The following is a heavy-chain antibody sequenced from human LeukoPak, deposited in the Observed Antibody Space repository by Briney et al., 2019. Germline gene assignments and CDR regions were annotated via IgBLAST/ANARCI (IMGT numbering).Heavy chain of an antibody. D-gene: IGHD2-15*01. J-gene: IGHJ3*02. V-gene: IGHV3-74*01. CDR1: GFTFSAHW. CDR3: ARGGYCSGGSCYSGPLFAFDI. CDR2: INSDGSST. Sequence: GGSLRLSCAASGFTFSAHWMHWVRQAPGKGLVWVSRINSDGSSTIYANSVKGRFTISRDNAKNTLYLQMNSLRAEDTAVYYCARGGYCSGGSCYSGPLFAFDIWGQGTMVTVSS.